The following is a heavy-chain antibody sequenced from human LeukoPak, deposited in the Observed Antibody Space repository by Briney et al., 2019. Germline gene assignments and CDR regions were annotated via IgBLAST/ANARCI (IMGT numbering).Heavy chain of an antibody. CDR1: GGSISSYY. CDR2: IYYSGST. CDR3: ARGLLGAFDY. Sequence: SETLSLTCTVSGGSISSYYWSWIRQPPGKGLEWIGYIYYSGSTNYNPSLKSRVTISVDTSKNQFSLKLSSVTAADTAVYYCARGLLGAFDYWGQGTLVTVSS. D-gene: IGHD3-10*01. V-gene: IGHV4-59*08. J-gene: IGHJ4*02.